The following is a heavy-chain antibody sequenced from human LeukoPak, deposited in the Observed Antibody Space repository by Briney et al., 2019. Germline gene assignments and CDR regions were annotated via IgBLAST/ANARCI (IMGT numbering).Heavy chain of an antibody. J-gene: IGHJ6*03. CDR3: ARDAAPAARVGYYYMDV. CDR2: IIPIFGTA. V-gene: IGHV1-69*13. Sequence: SVKVSCKASGGTFSSYAISWVRQAPGQGLEWMGGIIPIFGTANYAQKFQGRVTITADESTSTAYMELSSLRSEDTAVYYCARDAAPAARVGYYYMDVWGKGTTVTVSS. D-gene: IGHD2-2*01. CDR1: GGTFSSYA.